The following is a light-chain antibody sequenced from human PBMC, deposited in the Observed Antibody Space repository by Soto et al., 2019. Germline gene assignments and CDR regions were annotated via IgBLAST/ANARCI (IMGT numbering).Light chain of an antibody. Sequence: QSVLTQPPSASGTPGQTVTITCSGSSSNIGSDYVFWYQQLPGTAPRLLIYSNNQRPSGVPDRFSGSKSGTSASLAISGLRFEIEDFYYGAAWDDRVNGYAFAPGTKLTAL. CDR3: AAWDDRVNGYA. J-gene: IGLJ1*01. CDR2: SNN. CDR1: SSNIGSDY. V-gene: IGLV1-47*02.